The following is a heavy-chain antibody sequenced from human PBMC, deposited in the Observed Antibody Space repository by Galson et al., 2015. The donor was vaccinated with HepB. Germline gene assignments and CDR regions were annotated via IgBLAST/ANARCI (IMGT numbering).Heavy chain of an antibody. D-gene: IGHD5-18*01. Sequence: SLRLSCAASGFTFSSYAMHWVRQAPGKGLEWVAVISYDGSNKYYADSVKGRFTISRDNSKNTLYLQMNSLRAEDTAVYYCARDGGYSYLFDYWGQGTLVTVSS. V-gene: IGHV3-30-3*01. CDR2: ISYDGSNK. CDR3: ARDGGYSYLFDY. J-gene: IGHJ4*02. CDR1: GFTFSSYA.